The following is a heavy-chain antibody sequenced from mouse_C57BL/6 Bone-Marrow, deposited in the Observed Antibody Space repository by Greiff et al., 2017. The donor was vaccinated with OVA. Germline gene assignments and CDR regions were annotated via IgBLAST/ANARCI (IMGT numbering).Heavy chain of an antibody. CDR1: GFPITSGYY. CDR2: ITHSGET. V-gene: IGHV12-3*01. CDR3: AGDGDGNWYFDV. Sequence: VKLVESGPGLVKPSQSLFLTCSITGFPITSGYYWIWIRQSPGKPLEWMGYITHSGETFYNPSLQSPISITRETSKNQFFLQLNSVTTEDTAMYYCAGDGDGNWYFDVWGTGTTVTVSS. D-gene: IGHD2-1*01. J-gene: IGHJ1*03.